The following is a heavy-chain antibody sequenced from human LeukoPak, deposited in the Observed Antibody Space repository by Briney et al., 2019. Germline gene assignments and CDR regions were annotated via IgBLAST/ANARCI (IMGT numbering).Heavy chain of an antibody. CDR2: IYYSGST. CDR3: ARSYYDSSGYYPLDY. J-gene: IGHJ4*02. V-gene: IGHV4-39*07. Sequence: SETLSLTCTVSGGSISSSSYYWGWIRQPPGKGLEWIGSIYYSGSTYYNPSLKSRVTISVDTSKNQFSQKLSSVTAADTAVYYCARSYYDSSGYYPLDYWGQGTLVTVSS. D-gene: IGHD3-22*01. CDR1: GGSISSSSYY.